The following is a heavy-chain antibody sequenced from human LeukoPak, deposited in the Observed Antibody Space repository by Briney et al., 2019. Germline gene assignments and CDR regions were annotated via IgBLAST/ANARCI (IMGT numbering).Heavy chain of an antibody. CDR1: GGSISSSSYY. Sequence: SETLSLTCTVSGGSISSSSYYWGWIRQPPGKGLEWIGSIYYSGSTYYNPSLKSRVTISVDTSKNQFSLKLSSVTAADTAVYYCARSTLRPHYYDSSGYFSAFDIWGQGTMVTVSS. V-gene: IGHV4-39*07. CDR3: ARSTLRPHYYDSSGYFSAFDI. CDR2: IYYSGST. D-gene: IGHD3-22*01. J-gene: IGHJ3*02.